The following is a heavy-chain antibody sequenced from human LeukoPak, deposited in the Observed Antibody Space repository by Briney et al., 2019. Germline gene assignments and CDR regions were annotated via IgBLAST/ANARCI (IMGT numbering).Heavy chain of an antibody. D-gene: IGHD6-19*01. J-gene: IGHJ4*02. CDR2: FDPDDGET. V-gene: IGHV1-24*01. CDR3: ATASSGWYPN. Sequence: ASVKVSCKASGYTLTELSMHWVRQAPGKGLEWMGGFDPDDGETIYAQKFQGRVTMTEDTSTDTAYMELSSLRSEDTAVYYCATASSGWYPNWGQGTLVTVSS. CDR1: GYTLTELS.